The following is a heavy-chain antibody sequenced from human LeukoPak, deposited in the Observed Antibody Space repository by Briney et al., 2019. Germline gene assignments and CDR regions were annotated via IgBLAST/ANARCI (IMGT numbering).Heavy chain of an antibody. V-gene: IGHV3-21*05. CDR2: ISSTSTYT. CDR1: GFTFSSYG. Sequence: GRSLRLSCAASGFTFSSYGMHWVRQAPGKGLEWVSYISSTSTYTNYADSVKGRFTISRDNAKNSLYLQMSSLRAEDTAVYYCAREYRFSGGWYTWFDSWGQGTLVIVSS. D-gene: IGHD6-19*01. CDR3: AREYRFSGGWYTWFDS. J-gene: IGHJ5*01.